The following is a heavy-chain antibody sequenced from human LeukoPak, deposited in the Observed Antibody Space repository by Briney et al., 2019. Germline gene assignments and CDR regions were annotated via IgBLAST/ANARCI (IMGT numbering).Heavy chain of an antibody. J-gene: IGHJ3*01. CDR3: VKDDGWYS. V-gene: IGHV3-9*01. CDR2: ISLNSVKT. CDR1: GFTFDYYA. Sequence: SLRLSCAASGFTFDYYAMHWVRQAPGKGLEWVSGISLNSVKTGYADSVKGRFIISRDNAKNSLCLQMNSLRTEDTALYYCVKDDGWYSWGQGTMVTVSS. D-gene: IGHD2-15*01.